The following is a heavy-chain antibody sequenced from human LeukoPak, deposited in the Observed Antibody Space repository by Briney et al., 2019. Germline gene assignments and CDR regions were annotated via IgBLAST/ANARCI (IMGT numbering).Heavy chain of an antibody. D-gene: IGHD3-10*01. Sequence: PSQTLSLTCTVSGGSISSGDYYWSWIRQPPGKGLEWIGYIYYSGSTNYNPSLKSRVTISVDTSKNQFSLKLSSVTAADTAVYYCARDHPTRRVFDYWGQGTLVTVSS. CDR2: IYYSGST. CDR1: GGSISSGDYY. CDR3: ARDHPTRRVFDY. J-gene: IGHJ4*02. V-gene: IGHV4-61*08.